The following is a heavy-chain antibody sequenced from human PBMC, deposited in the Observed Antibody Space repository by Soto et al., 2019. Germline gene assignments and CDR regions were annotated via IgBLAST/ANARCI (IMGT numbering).Heavy chain of an antibody. V-gene: IGHV3-30*18. J-gene: IGHJ4*02. D-gene: IGHD6-19*01. CDR2: VSHDGRNT. CDR1: GFTFSDYA. CDR3: AKGGRQWLVTSDFNY. Sequence: VQLVESGGGVVQPGRSMRLSCAASGFTFSDYAMHWVRQAPGKGLEWVAVVSHDGRNTHHADSVKGRFTISRDSSKNTVSLEMTSLRAEDTAVYYCAKGGRQWLVTSDFNYWGQGALVTVSS.